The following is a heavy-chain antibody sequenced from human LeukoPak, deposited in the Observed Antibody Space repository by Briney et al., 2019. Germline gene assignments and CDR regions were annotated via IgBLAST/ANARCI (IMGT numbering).Heavy chain of an antibody. CDR1: GFSFSSYA. J-gene: IGHJ4*02. V-gene: IGHV3-30-3*02. D-gene: IGHD2-2*01. CDR3: AKLTSYIYCSSTSCWVDY. CDR2: ISYDGSNK. Sequence: GGSLRLSCAASGFSFSSYAMHWVRQAPGKGLEWVAVISYDGSNKYYADSVKGRFTISRDNSKNTLYLQMNSLRAEDTAVYYCAKLTSYIYCSSTSCWVDYWGQGTLVTVSS.